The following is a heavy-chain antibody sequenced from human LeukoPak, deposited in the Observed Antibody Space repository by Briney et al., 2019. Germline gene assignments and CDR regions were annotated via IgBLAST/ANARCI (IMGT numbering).Heavy chain of an antibody. CDR2: VNPNSGGT. V-gene: IGHV1-2*02. J-gene: IGHJ3*02. CDR3: AXXXAXXXXDI. Sequence: XXXRQAPGQGXXWMGWVNPNSGGTNYAQKFQGRVTMTRDAXXSTXYMELSRLRSDDTAVYYCAXXXAXXXXDIWGQXTXVTVSS.